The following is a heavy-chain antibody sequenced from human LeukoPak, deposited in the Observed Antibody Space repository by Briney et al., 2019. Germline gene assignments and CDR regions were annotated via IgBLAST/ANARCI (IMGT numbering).Heavy chain of an antibody. CDR1: GFTFSGYW. CDR3: ARDQRSESYYPWGWFDP. D-gene: IGHD1-26*01. CDR2: IYSDGST. J-gene: IGHJ5*02. Sequence: GGSLRLSCAASGFTFSGYWMSWVRQAPGKGLEWVSVIYSDGSTYYTDSVKGRFTISRDNSKNTLYPQMNSLRPEDTAVYYCARDQRSESYYPWGWFDPWGQGTLVTVSS. V-gene: IGHV3-66*01.